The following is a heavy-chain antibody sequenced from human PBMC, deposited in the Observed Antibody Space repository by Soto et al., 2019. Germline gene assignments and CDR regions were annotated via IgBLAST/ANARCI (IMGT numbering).Heavy chain of an antibody. V-gene: IGHV3-30*03. J-gene: IGHJ4*02. CDR3: GRCNGDDCHSPFDY. D-gene: IGHD2-8*01. CDR1: GFTFSNYA. Sequence: QVQLVESGGGVVQPGGSLRLSFEASGFTFSNYARHWVRQAPGRGLGWVADITKNGRNKDYADSVKGRLAISRDNSKNTLELQMNSLRVEDTAMYYCGRCNGDDCHSPFDYWGQGTLVTVSS. CDR2: ITKNGRNK.